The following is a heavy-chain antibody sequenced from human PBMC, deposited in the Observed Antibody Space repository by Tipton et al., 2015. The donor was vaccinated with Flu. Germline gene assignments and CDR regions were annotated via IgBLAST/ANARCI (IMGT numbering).Heavy chain of an antibody. D-gene: IGHD6-19*01. CDR2: ISRRSSSI. Sequence: AVSGFTFSTYSINWVRQAPGKGLEWVSYISRRSSSIYYADSVKGRFTIARDNAKNALYLQMNSLRDEDTAVYYCARVPLEQWLDVSWFDHWGQGTLVTVSS. CDR1: GFTFSTYS. CDR3: ARVPLEQWLDVSWFDH. V-gene: IGHV3-48*02. J-gene: IGHJ5*02.